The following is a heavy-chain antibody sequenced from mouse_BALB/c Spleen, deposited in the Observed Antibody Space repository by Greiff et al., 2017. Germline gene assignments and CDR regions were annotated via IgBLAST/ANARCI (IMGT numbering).Heavy chain of an antibody. Sequence: EVHLVESGGGLVKPGGSLKLSCAASGFTFSDYYMYWVRQTPEKRLEWVATISDGGSYTYYPDSVKGRFTISRDNAKNNLYLQMSSLKSEDTAMYYCAREGLGRGFAYWGQGTLVTVSA. V-gene: IGHV5-4*02. CDR3: AREGLGRGFAY. CDR2: ISDGGSYT. D-gene: IGHD4-1*01. J-gene: IGHJ3*01. CDR1: GFTFSDYY.